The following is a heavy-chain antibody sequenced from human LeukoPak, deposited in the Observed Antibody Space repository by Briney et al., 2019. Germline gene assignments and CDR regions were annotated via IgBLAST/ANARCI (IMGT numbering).Heavy chain of an antibody. J-gene: IGHJ4*02. V-gene: IGHV4-34*01. Sequence: PSETLSLTCAVYGGSFSGYYWSWIRQPPGKGLEWIGEINHSGSTNYNPSLKSRVTISVDTSKNQFSLKLSSVTAADTAVYYCARGPYDILTGSYYFDYWGQGTLVTVSS. CDR3: ARGPYDILTGSYYFDY. CDR1: GGSFSGYY. CDR2: INHSGST. D-gene: IGHD3-9*01.